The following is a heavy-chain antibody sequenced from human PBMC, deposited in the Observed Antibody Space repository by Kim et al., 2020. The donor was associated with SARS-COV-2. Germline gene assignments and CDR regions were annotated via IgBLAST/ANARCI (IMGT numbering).Heavy chain of an antibody. J-gene: IGHJ6*02. V-gene: IGHV3-23*01. D-gene: IGHD3-3*02. Sequence: GKGRFTISRDNSKNTLYLQMTSLRAEDTAVYYCAKDLGPPIFYYYYGMDVWGQGTTVTVSS. CDR3: AKDLGPPIFYYYYGMDV.